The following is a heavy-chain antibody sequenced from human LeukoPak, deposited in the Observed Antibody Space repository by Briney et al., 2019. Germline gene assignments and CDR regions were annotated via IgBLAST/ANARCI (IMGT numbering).Heavy chain of an antibody. CDR3: AREYPIYYYYYYYMDV. Sequence: AGSLRLSCAASGFTFSSYWMSWVRQAPGKGLEWVANIKQDGSEKYYVDSVKGRFTISRDNAKNSLYLQMNSLRAEDTAVYYCAREYPIYYYYYYYMDVWGKGTTVTVSS. CDR2: IKQDGSEK. V-gene: IGHV3-7*01. J-gene: IGHJ6*03. CDR1: GFTFSSYW.